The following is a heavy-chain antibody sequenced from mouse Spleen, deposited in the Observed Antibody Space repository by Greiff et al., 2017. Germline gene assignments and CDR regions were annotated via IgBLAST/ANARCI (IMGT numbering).Heavy chain of an antibody. V-gene: IGHV1-62-2*01. J-gene: IGHJ1*01. Sequence: LVESGAELVKPGASVKLSCKASGYTFTEYTIHWVKQRSGQGLEWIGWFYPGSGSIKYNEKFKGKATFTADTSSNTAYMQLSSLTTEDSAIYYCARGDWDYDFDVWGAGTTVTVSS. CDR2: FYPGSGSI. D-gene: IGHD4-1*01. CDR1: GYTFTEYT. CDR3: ARGDWDYDFDV.